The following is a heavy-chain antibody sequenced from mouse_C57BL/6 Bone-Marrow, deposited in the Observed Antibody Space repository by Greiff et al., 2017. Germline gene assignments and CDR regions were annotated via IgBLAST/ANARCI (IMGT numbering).Heavy chain of an antibody. CDR1: GFTFSDYG. CDR3: AKDYGSSFDY. V-gene: IGHV5-17*01. J-gene: IGHJ2*01. D-gene: IGHD1-1*01. CDR2: ISSGRSTI. Sequence: EVKLMESGGGLVKPGGSLKLSFASSGFTFSDYGMHCVRQAPKKGLEWVSYISSGRSTIYSADTVKGRFTIYRDNAKNTLCLKMTSLRSEDTAMYYCAKDYGSSFDYWGQGTTLTGSS.